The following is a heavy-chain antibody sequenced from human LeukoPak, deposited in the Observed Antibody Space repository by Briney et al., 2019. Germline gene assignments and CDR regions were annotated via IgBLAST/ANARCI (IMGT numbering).Heavy chain of an antibody. CDR1: GFIVSNYY. CDR3: ARCYYDGSGFYYYFDY. Sequence: GGSLRLSCAASGFIVSNYYMSWVRQAPGKGLEWVSVIYSGGNTYYTDSVKGRFTISRDNTKNTVSLQMGSLRGEDTAVYYCARCYYDGSGFYYYFDYWGQGTLVTVSS. CDR2: IYSGGNT. J-gene: IGHJ4*02. D-gene: IGHD3-22*01. V-gene: IGHV3-53*01.